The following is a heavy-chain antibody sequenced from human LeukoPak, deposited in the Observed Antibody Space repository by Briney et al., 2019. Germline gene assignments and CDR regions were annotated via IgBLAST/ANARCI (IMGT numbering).Heavy chain of an antibody. J-gene: IGHJ4*02. CDR1: GFTFSSNY. Sequence: RSLRLSCAAPGFTFSSNYMSWVRQATRQGLDWVSVILCSGSTYSAATVPCRFTIRRDNSKTTLYLQMNSLRAEDMAVYDCARDLVGGNSADYWGQGTLVTVSS. D-gene: IGHD4-23*01. CDR3: ARDLVGGNSADY. V-gene: IGHV3-53*01. CDR2: ILCSGST.